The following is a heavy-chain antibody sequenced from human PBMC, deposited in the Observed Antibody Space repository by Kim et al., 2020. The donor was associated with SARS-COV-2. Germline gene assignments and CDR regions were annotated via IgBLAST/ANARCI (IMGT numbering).Heavy chain of an antibody. V-gene: IGHV3-53*01. D-gene: IGHD4-17*01. Sequence: AKARLNISRDNSKNTLYLQMNSLRAEDTAVYYCASLTPSTCDYEEDVGNWGQGTLVTVSS. J-gene: IGHJ4*02. CDR3: ASLTPSTCDYEEDVGN.